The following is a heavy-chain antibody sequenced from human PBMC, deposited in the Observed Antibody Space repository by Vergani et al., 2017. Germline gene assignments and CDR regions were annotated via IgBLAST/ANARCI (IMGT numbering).Heavy chain of an antibody. CDR2: ISGSGGST. CDR3: ARVGVVVVAATRGWFDP. CDR1: GFTFSSYA. D-gene: IGHD2-15*01. V-gene: IGHV3-23*04. Sequence: VQLVESGGGVVQPGRSLRLSCAASGFTFSSYAMSWVRQAPGKGLEWVSAISGSGGSTYYADSVKGRFTISRDNSKNTLYLQMNSLRAEDTAVYYCARVGVVVVAATRGWFDPWGQGTLVTVSS. J-gene: IGHJ5*02.